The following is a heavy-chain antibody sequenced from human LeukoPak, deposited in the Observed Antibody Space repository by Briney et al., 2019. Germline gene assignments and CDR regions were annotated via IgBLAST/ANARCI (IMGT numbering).Heavy chain of an antibody. Sequence: ASVKVPCKASGYTFTSYDINWVRQATGQGLEWMGWMNPNSGNTGYAQKFQGRVTMTRNTSISTAYMELSSLRSEDTAVYYCARASVRRGYSYGYGGYYYYYGMDVWGQGTTVTVSS. CDR1: GYTFTSYD. V-gene: IGHV1-8*01. CDR2: MNPNSGNT. J-gene: IGHJ6*02. D-gene: IGHD5-18*01. CDR3: ARASVRRGYSYGYGGYYYYYGMDV.